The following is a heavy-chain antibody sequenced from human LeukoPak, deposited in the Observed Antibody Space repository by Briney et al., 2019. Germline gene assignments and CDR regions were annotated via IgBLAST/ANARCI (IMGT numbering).Heavy chain of an antibody. CDR3: ARDSSLSGYSYGYAYYYYFYYMDG. Sequence: PGGSLRLSCAASGFTFSSYSMNWVRQAPGKGLEWVSSISSSSSYIYYADSVKGRFTISRDNAKNSLYLQMNSLRAEDTAVYYCARDSSLSGYSYGYAYYYYFYYMDGWGKGTTVTVSS. V-gene: IGHV3-21*01. CDR2: ISSSSSYI. D-gene: IGHD5-18*01. CDR1: GFTFSSYS. J-gene: IGHJ6*03.